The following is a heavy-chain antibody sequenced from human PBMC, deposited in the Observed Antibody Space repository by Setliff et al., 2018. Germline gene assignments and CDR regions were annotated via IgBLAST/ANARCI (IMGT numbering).Heavy chain of an antibody. J-gene: IGHJ4*02. V-gene: IGHV1-46*01. Sequence: ASVKVSCKASGYSFTGYYMHWVRQVPGQGLEWMGIIHTGGGSASYAPKFQGRVTMTSDTSTNTIYMEVNIVRPDDTAIYYCARGGMAAAGRKGVFEYWGQGTLVTVSS. CDR3: ARGGMAAAGRKGVFEY. CDR2: IHTGGGSA. D-gene: IGHD6-13*01. CDR1: GYSFTGYY.